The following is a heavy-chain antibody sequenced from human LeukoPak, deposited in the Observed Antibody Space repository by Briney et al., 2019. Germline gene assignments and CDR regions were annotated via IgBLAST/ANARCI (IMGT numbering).Heavy chain of an antibody. J-gene: IGHJ4*02. CDR1: GFTFDDYA. Sequence: GGSLRLSCAASGFTFDDYAMRWVRQAPGKGLEWVSGISWNSGSIGYADSVKGRFTISRDNAKNSLYLQMNSLRAEDTALYYCAKDKGSSGWYYFDYWGQGTLVTVSS. CDR3: AKDKGSSGWYYFDY. V-gene: IGHV3-9*01. D-gene: IGHD6-19*01. CDR2: ISWNSGSI.